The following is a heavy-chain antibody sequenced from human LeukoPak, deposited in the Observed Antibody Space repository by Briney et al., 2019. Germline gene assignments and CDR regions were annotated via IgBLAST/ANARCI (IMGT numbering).Heavy chain of an antibody. Sequence: PSETLSLTCTVSGGSIGSYYWSWIRQPPGKGLEWIGYIYYSGSTNYNPSLKSRVTISVDTSKNQFSLKLSSVTAADTAVYYCARVAVGKQLAPTYYYYMDVWGKGTTVTVSS. CDR3: ARVAVGKQLAPTYYYYMDV. CDR2: IYYSGST. J-gene: IGHJ6*03. CDR1: GGSIGSYY. V-gene: IGHV4-59*01. D-gene: IGHD6-19*01.